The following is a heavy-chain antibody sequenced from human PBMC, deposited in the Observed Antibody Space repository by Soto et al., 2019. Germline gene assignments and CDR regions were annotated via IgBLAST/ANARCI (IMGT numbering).Heavy chain of an antibody. Sequence: QVQLVQSGAEVKKPGSSVKVSCKASGGTFSSYSLNWVRQAPGQGLEWMGGIIPIFGTANYAQTFQGRVTLTADESTSTAHMELSSLRNEDTAVYYCARPFQSWPGGWYFDLWGRGTLVTVSS. V-gene: IGHV1-69*01. CDR2: IIPIFGTA. J-gene: IGHJ2*01. CDR3: ARPFQSWPGGWYFDL. CDR1: GGTFSSYS. D-gene: IGHD3-16*01.